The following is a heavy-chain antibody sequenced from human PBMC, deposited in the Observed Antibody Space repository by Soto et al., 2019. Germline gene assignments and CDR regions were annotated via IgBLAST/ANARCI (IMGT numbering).Heavy chain of an antibody. Sequence: QVQLQESGPGLVKPSQTLSLTCSVSGESINNGAYFWSWIRQHPGKGLEWIGYVHASGSTYYNPSLRGRVDMSIDTSKKKFYLNLKSVTAADTAVFFCARGFVEAGMGFDYLGPGALVTVSS. D-gene: IGHD3-3*01. CDR3: ARGFVEAGMGFDY. CDR1: GESINNGAYF. J-gene: IGHJ4*02. CDR2: VHASGST. V-gene: IGHV4-31*03.